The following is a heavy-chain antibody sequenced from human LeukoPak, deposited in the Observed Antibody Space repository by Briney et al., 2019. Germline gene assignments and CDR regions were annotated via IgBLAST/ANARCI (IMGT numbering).Heavy chain of an antibody. CDR3: ARGRGIAAAGYLYYFDY. D-gene: IGHD6-13*01. CDR2: INPNSGGT. CDR1: GYTFTGYY. Sequence: ASVKVSCKASGYTFTGYYMHWVRQAPGQGLEWMRWINPNSGGTNYAQKFQGRVTMTRDTSISTAYMELSRLRSDDTAVYYCARGRGIAAAGYLYYFDYWGQGTLVTVSS. J-gene: IGHJ4*02. V-gene: IGHV1-2*02.